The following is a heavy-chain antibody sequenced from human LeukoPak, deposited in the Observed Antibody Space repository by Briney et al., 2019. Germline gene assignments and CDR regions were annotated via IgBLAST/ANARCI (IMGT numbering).Heavy chain of an antibody. D-gene: IGHD6-13*01. CDR3: ARRIAAAGTFDP. V-gene: IGHV5-51*01. J-gene: IGHJ5*02. Sequence: GASLQISCEGSGSIFNSYWIGWGRPLPGKGLEWMGIIYPGGSDTRYSPSFQGQVTISADKSISTAYLQWSSLKASDTAMYYCARRIAAAGTFDPWGQGTLVTVSS. CDR1: GSIFNSYW. CDR2: IYPGGSDT.